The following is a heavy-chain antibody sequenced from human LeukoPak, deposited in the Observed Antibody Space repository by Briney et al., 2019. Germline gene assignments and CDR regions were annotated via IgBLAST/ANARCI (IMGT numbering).Heavy chain of an antibody. J-gene: IGHJ6*03. Sequence: GGSLRLSCAASGFTFYMHGMSWVRQVPGKGLEWVSTIIANGVSTYYADSVRGRFTISRDDAKNSLYLQMNSLRAEDTAVYYCARGLSMDVWGKGTTVTVSS. D-gene: IGHD2-15*01. CDR3: ARGLSMDV. V-gene: IGHV3-23*01. CDR1: GFTFYMHG. CDR2: IIANGVST.